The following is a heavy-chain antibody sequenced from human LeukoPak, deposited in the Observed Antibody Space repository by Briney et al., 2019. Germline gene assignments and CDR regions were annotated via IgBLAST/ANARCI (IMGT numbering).Heavy chain of an antibody. CDR2: IYYSGST. CDR1: GGSISSSSYY. V-gene: IGHV4-39*07. D-gene: IGHD5-12*01. J-gene: IGHJ5*02. Sequence: SETLSLTCTVSGGSISSSSYYWGWIRQPPGKGLEWIGSIYYSGSTYYNPSLKSRVTISVDTSKNQFSLKLSSVTAADTAVYYCARSGVATTSWGFDPWGQGTLDTVSS. CDR3: ARSGVATTSWGFDP.